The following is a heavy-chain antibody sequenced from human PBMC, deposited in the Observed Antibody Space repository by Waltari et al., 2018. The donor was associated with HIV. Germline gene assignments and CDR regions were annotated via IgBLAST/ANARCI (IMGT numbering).Heavy chain of an antibody. CDR2: ISFDGSNQ. CDR3: ATGQQVWETWSQLDY. D-gene: IGHD1-1*01. Sequence: QVQLVESGGGVVQPGRSLRLSCAASGFTFRNYGMHWVRQAPGKDLGGLAVISFDGSNQYYADSVRGRFTISRDNSKKKVFLQMNSLRLDDSALYYCATGQQVWETWSQLDYWGQGTLVIVSS. V-gene: IGHV3-30*03. J-gene: IGHJ4*02. CDR1: GFTFRNYG.